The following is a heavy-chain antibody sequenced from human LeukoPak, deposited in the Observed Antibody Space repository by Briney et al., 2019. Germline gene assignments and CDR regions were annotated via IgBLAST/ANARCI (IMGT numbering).Heavy chain of an antibody. Sequence: GGSLRLSCVASGYTFSSHGMNWVRQAPGKGLEWVAVIWYDGSKKYYADSVKGRFTISRDDSKNMLYLQVNSLRAEDTAVYYCARDLGNWNEGRVGLDHWGQGTLVTVSS. CDR1: GYTFSSHG. CDR2: IWYDGSKK. J-gene: IGHJ4*02. CDR3: ARDLGNWNEGRVGLDH. V-gene: IGHV3-33*01. D-gene: IGHD1-1*01.